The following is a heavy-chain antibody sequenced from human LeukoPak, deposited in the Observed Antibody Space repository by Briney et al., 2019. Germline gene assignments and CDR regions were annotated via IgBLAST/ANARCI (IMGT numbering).Heavy chain of an antibody. D-gene: IGHD6-25*01. V-gene: IGHV3-48*03. CDR2: ISSSGNII. Sequence: PGGSLRLSCAASGFTFSNYATSWVWQAPGKGLERVSYISSSGNIIYYTASVKGRFTISRDNTKSPLYLQMNSLRAEDTVVYFCARDPKNVIAARRGLIDNWGQGTLVTVST. CDR3: ARDPKNVIAARRGLIDN. CDR1: GFTFSNYA. J-gene: IGHJ4*02.